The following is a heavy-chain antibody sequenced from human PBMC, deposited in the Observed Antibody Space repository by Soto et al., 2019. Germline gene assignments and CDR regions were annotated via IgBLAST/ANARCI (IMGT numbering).Heavy chain of an antibody. J-gene: IGHJ5*02. CDR2: VSSYNGDT. V-gene: IGHV1-18*01. CDR1: GYTFNSYG. Sequence: QVHLVQSGAEVKEPGASVRVSCKTSGYTFNSYGINWVRQAPGQGLEWMGWVSSYNGDTKYTPRLQGRVTMTTDTSTNTANMELRSLMSDDTAIYYCARGYCNSPNCSGRDWFDPWGQGTLVTVSP. CDR3: ARGYCNSPNCSGRDWFDP. D-gene: IGHD2-2*01.